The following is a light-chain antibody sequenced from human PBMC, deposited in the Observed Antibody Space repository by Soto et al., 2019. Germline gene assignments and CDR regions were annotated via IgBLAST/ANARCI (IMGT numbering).Light chain of an antibody. CDR2: DVS. CDR1: SSDVGDYNY. CDR3: CSYAGSYTYV. Sequence: QSAQTQPRSVSGSPGQSVTISCTGTSSDVGDYNYVSWYQQHPGKAPKLMIYDVSKWHSGVPDRFSGSKSGNTASLTISGLQAEDEADYYCCSYAGSYTYVFGTGTKLTVL. J-gene: IGLJ1*01. V-gene: IGLV2-11*01.